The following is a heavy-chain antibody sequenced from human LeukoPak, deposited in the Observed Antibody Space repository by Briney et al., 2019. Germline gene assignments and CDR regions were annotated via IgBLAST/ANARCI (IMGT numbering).Heavy chain of an antibody. CDR2: ISGSGGST. J-gene: IGHJ4*02. D-gene: IGHD6-13*01. CDR3: AKSQYSSSWPYFDY. Sequence: GGSLRLSCAASGFTFSSYAMSWVRQAPGKGLEWVSAISGSGGSTYCADSVKGRFTISRDNSKNTLYLQMNSLRAEDTAVYYCAKSQYSSSWPYFDYWGQGTLVTVSS. V-gene: IGHV3-23*01. CDR1: GFTFSSYA.